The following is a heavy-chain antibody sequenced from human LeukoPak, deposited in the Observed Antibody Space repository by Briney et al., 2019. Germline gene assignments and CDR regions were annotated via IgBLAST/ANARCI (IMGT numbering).Heavy chain of an antibody. CDR2: INPNSGGT. J-gene: IGHJ4*02. CDR1: GYTFTGYY. CDR3: ARAVDVVLLRGFYFDY. V-gene: IGHV1-2*02. D-gene: IGHD3-10*01. Sequence: AXVKVSCKASGYTFTGYYMHWVRQAPGQGLEWMGWINPNSGGTNYAQKFQGRVTMTRDTSISTAYMELSRLRSDDTAVYYCARAVDVVLLRGFYFDYWGQGTLVTVSS.